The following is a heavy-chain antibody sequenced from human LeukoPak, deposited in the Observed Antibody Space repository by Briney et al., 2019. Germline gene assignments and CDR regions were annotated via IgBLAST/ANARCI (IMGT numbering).Heavy chain of an antibody. J-gene: IGHJ4*02. CDR2: LYYSGRT. D-gene: IGHD6-13*01. Sequence: KPSETLSLTCTVSAASISSFNYDWGWIRQPPGKGLEWIGSLYYSGRTYYNPSLKSRVAISVDTSKNQFSLKLTSMTAANTAVYYCARHSRHLGETGTMRYFHYWGQGTVDTVSS. CDR3: ARHSRHLGETGTMRYFHY. V-gene: IGHV4-39*01. CDR1: AASISSFNYD.